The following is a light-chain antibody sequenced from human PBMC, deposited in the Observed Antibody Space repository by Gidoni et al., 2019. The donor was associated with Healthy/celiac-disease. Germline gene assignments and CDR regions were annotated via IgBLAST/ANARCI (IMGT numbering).Light chain of an antibody. Sequence: QSVLTQPPSVSGAPGQRVTISCTGSSSNIGAGYDVHWYQQLPGTAPKLLIYGNSNRPSGFPDRFSGSKSGTSASLAITGLQAEDEADYYCQSYDSSLSEVFGTGTKVTVL. CDR2: GNS. J-gene: IGLJ1*01. V-gene: IGLV1-40*01. CDR1: SSNIGAGYD. CDR3: QSYDSSLSEV.